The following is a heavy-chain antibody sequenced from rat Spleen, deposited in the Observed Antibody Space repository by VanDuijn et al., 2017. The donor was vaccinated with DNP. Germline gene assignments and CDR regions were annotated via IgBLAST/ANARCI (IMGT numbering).Heavy chain of an antibody. CDR3: TAWATPFDY. Sequence: VQLKESGPGLVQPSQTLSLICTVSGFSLTTYDIHWVRQAPPGGLEWVAYISAGGRSTYYRDSVKGRFTISRDNEGSTLSLQMDSLRSEDTATYYCTAWATPFDYWGQGVMVSVST. V-gene: IGHV5-27*01. D-gene: IGHD4-6*01. CDR1: GFSLTTYD. J-gene: IGHJ2*01. CDR2: ISAGGRST.